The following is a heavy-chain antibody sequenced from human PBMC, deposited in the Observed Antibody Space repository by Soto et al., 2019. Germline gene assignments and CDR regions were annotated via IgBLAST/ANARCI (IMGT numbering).Heavy chain of an antibody. V-gene: IGHV3-30*03. Sequence: PGGSLRLSCAASGFTFSSYGMHWVRQAPGKGLEWVAVISYDGSNKYYADSVKGRFTISRDNSKNTLYLQMNSLRAEDTAVYYCATLGLRIVDYWGQGTLVTVYS. J-gene: IGHJ4*02. CDR1: GFTFSSYG. CDR3: ATLGLRIVDY. D-gene: IGHD5-12*01. CDR2: ISYDGSNK.